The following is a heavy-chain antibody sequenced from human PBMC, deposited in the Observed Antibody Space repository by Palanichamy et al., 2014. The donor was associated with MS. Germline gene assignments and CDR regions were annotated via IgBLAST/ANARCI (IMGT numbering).Heavy chain of an antibody. CDR2: TYYRSKWYN. V-gene: IGHV6-1*01. Sequence: VQLQQSGPGLVKPSQTLSLTCAISGDSVSGNSAAWNWIRQSPSRGLEWLGRTYYRSKWYNDYAVSVKSRLTINPDTSKNQFSLQLNPVTPEDTAVYYCARDPMDYGGYDRFFFDYWGQGTLVTVPS. CDR1: GDSVSGNSAA. CDR3: ARDPMDYGGYDRFFFDY. D-gene: IGHD5-12*01. J-gene: IGHJ4*02.